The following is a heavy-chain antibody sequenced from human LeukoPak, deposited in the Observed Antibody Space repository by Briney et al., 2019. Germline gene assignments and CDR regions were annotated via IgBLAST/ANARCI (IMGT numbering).Heavy chain of an antibody. J-gene: IGHJ4*02. CDR3: ARDNSVVAAKPYYFDY. V-gene: IGHV1-2*02. CDR2: INPNSGGT. CDR1: GYTFTSYD. Sequence: ASVKVSCKASGYTFTSYDINWVRQAPGQGLEWMGWINPNSGGTNYAQKFQGRVTMTRDTSISTAYMELSRLRSDDTAVYYCARDNSVVAAKPYYFDYWGQGTLVTVSS. D-gene: IGHD2-15*01.